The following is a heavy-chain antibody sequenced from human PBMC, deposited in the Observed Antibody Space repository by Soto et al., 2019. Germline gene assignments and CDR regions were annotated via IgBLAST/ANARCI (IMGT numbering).Heavy chain of an antibody. J-gene: IGHJ4*02. Sequence: SETLSPTCTVSGGSISSNSPYWAWIRQPPGKGLEWVGSIYYLGNTYYNPSLGSRVTISVDTSKNQFSLKLSSVTAADTAVFYFAGLYPYESSGYHLDYWSQGTLVTVSS. CDR2: IYYLGNT. V-gene: IGHV4-39*01. D-gene: IGHD3-22*01. CDR1: GGSISSNSPY. CDR3: AGLYPYESSGYHLDY.